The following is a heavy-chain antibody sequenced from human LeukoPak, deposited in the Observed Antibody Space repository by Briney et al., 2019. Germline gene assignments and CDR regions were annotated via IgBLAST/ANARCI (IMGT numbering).Heavy chain of an antibody. CDR2: ISGSGGST. Sequence: GGSLRLSCAASGFTFSSYAMSWVRQAPGKGLEWVSAISGSGGSTYYADSVKGRFTVSRDNSKNTLYLQMNNLRVEDTAIYYCAKAIRYSASDGFDIWGQGTMVTVPS. CDR3: AKAIRYSASDGFDI. CDR1: GFTFSSYA. D-gene: IGHD4-11*01. J-gene: IGHJ3*02. V-gene: IGHV3-23*01.